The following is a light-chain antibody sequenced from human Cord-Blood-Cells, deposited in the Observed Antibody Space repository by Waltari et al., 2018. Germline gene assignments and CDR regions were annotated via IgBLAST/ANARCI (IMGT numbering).Light chain of an antibody. J-gene: IGLJ1*01. V-gene: IGLV2-23*02. CDR2: EVS. Sequence: QSALTQPASVSGSPGQSITISCTGTRSDVGSYNLFSWYQQHPGKAPNLMIYEVSKRPSGVSNRFSGSKSGNTASLTISGLQAEDEADYYCCSYAGSSTYVFGTGTKVTVL. CDR3: CSYAGSSTYV. CDR1: RSDVGSYNL.